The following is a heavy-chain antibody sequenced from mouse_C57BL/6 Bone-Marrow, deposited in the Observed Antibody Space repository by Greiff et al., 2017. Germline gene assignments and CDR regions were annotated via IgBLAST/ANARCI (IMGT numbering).Heavy chain of an antibody. Sequence: EVMLVESGGGLVKPGGSLKLSCAASGFTFSSYAMSWVRQTPEKRLEWVATISDGGSYTYYPDSVKGRFTISRDNAKNNLYLQMSHLKSEDTAMYYCARYGSSSFAYWGQGTLVTVSA. D-gene: IGHD1-1*01. V-gene: IGHV5-4*03. J-gene: IGHJ3*01. CDR3: ARYGSSSFAY. CDR1: GFTFSSYA. CDR2: ISDGGSYT.